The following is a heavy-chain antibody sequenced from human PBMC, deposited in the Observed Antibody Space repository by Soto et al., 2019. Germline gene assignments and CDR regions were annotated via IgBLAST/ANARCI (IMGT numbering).Heavy chain of an antibody. D-gene: IGHD3-10*01. Sequence: PSQTLSLTCAISGDSVSSNSAAWNWIRQSPSRGLEWLGRTYYRSKWYNDYAVSVKSRITINPDTSKNQFSLQLNSVTPEDTAVYYCARDVEYYGSGSWISNYYMDVWGKGTTVTV. CDR3: ARDVEYYGSGSWISNYYMDV. CDR2: TYYRSKWYN. CDR1: GDSVSSNSAA. J-gene: IGHJ6*03. V-gene: IGHV6-1*01.